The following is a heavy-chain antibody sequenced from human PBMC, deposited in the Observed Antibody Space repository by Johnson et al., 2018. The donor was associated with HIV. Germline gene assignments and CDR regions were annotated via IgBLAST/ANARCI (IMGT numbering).Heavy chain of an antibody. CDR3: AREESSGYYHGGRGAFDI. V-gene: IGHV3-33*01. CDR1: GFTFSSYG. J-gene: IGHJ3*02. Sequence: QVQLVESGGGVVQPGRSLRLSCAASGFTFSSYGMHWVRQAPGKGLEWVAVIWYDGSNKYYADSVKGRFTISRDNAKNSVYLQMNSLRAEDTALYYCAREESSGYYHGGRGAFDIWGQGTMVTVSS. D-gene: IGHD3-22*01. CDR2: IWYDGSNK.